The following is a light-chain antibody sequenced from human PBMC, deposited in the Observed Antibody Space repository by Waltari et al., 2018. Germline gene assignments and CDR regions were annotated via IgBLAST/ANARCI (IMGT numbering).Light chain of an antibody. V-gene: IGKV1-5*01. CDR3: QQYNSYSPWT. J-gene: IGKJ1*01. Sequence: DILLTQSPSTLSASVGDRVTITCRASQTITRWLAWLHQKPGKAPNLLIFDASSLANGVPSRFSGSGSGTEFTLSISSLQPDDFATYYCQQYNSYSPWTFGPGTKVEIK. CDR1: QTITRW. CDR2: DAS.